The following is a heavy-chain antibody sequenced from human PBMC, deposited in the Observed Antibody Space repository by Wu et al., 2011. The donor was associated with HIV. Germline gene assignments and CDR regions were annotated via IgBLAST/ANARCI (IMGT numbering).Heavy chain of an antibody. J-gene: IGHJ5*02. V-gene: IGHV1-69*05. CDR1: GGTFSNYA. CDR2: LIPISGTA. Sequence: VQLVQSGAEVKKPGSSVKVSCKASGGTFSNYAIRWVRLVPGQGLEWMGGLIPISGTANYAQKFQGRVTITTDESTSTAYMELSSLRSEDTAVYYCARDNSRSGSSWSRWFDPWGQGTLVTVSP. CDR3: ARDNSRSGSSWSRWFDP. D-gene: IGHD6-13*01.